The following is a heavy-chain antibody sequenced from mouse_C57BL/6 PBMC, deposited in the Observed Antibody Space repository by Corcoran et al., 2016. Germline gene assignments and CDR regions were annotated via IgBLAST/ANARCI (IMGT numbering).Heavy chain of an antibody. CDR3: SRKVGAYFDY. D-gene: IGHD1-1*02. Sequence: VPLGQSGAELVRPGASVTLSCKASGYTFTAYAMPWVKQTPVHGLEWIGAIDPETGGTAYNQKFKGKAILTADKSSSTAYMELRSLTSEDSAVYYCSRKVGAYFDYWGQGTTLTVCS. V-gene: IGHV1-15*01. CDR2: IDPETGGT. CDR1: GYTFTAYA. J-gene: IGHJ2*01.